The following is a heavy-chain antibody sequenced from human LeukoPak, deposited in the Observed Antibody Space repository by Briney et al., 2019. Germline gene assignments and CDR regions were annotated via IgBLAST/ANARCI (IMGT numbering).Heavy chain of an antibody. Sequence: SETLSLTCTVSDGAISSYYWSWIRQPAGKGLEWIGRIFPSGSTNYNPSLKSRVTMSIDTSKNQFSLKLSSVTAADTAVYYCARTSSSSWSYGMDVWGQGTTVTVSS. CDR3: ARTSSSSWSYGMDV. V-gene: IGHV4-4*07. CDR2: IFPSGST. CDR1: DGAISSYY. J-gene: IGHJ6*02. D-gene: IGHD6-13*01.